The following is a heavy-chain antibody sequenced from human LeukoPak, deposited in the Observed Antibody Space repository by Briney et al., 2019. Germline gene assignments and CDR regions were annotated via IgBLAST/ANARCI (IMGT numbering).Heavy chain of an antibody. V-gene: IGHV1-2*02. Sequence: ASVKVSCKASGYTFTTYDINWVRQATGQGLEWMGWINPNSGGTNYAQKFQGRVTMTRDTSISTAYMELSRLRSDDTAVYYCARDEGPNYYDSSGYYLDAFDIWGQGTMVTVSS. CDR3: ARDEGPNYYDSSGYYLDAFDI. J-gene: IGHJ3*02. D-gene: IGHD3-22*01. CDR2: INPNSGGT. CDR1: GYTFTTYD.